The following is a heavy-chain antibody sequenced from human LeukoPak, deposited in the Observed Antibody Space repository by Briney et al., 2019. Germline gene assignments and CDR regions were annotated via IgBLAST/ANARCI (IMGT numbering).Heavy chain of an antibody. CDR1: GASLNSGDYF. V-gene: IGHV4-30-4*01. CDR2: IYYSGST. Sequence: SETLSLTCTVSGASLNSGDYFWSWIRQPPGKGLEWIGYIYYSGSTYYNPSLKSRITISVDMFKNQFSLKLNSVTAADTAVYYCALWGIAARRGLDFWGQGTLVTVSS. J-gene: IGHJ4*02. CDR3: ALWGIAARRGLDF. D-gene: IGHD6-6*01.